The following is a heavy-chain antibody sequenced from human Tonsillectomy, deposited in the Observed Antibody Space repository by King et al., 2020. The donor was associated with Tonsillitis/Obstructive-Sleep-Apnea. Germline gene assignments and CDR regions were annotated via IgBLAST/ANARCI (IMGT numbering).Heavy chain of an antibody. J-gene: IGHJ3*01. Sequence: QLQESGPGLVKPSETLSLTCIVSGGSISSSSYYWGWIRQPPGKGLEWIGSIYYSGSTYYNPSLKSRVTISVDTSKNQFSLKLSSVTAAYTAVYSCASGGLRWSCDAFDVWGQGTMVTVSS. CDR3: ASGGLRWSCDAFDV. D-gene: IGHD4-23*01. CDR1: GGSISSSSYY. CDR2: IYYSGST. V-gene: IGHV4-39*01.